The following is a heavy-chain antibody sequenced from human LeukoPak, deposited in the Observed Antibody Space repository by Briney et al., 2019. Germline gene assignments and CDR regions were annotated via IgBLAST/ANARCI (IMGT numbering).Heavy chain of an antibody. CDR2: ISRSGSTK. Sequence: GGSLRLSCAASGFTFSDYNMRWIRQAPGKGLEWVSSISRSGSTKYYADSVKGRFTISRDNAKNSLFLQMNSLRVEDTAVYYCARGPHLALDTDDAFDIWGQGTMVTVSS. D-gene: IGHD5-18*01. V-gene: IGHV3-11*04. CDR1: GFTFSDYN. CDR3: ARGPHLALDTDDAFDI. J-gene: IGHJ3*02.